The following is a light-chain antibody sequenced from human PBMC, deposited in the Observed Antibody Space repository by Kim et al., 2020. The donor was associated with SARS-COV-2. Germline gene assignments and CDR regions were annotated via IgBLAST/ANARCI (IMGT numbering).Light chain of an antibody. Sequence: TQPPSASGTPGQRVTISCSGSRSNIGSNSVNWYQQLPGTAPKLLIHRDDERPSGVPDRFSGSKSGASASVAISGLQSEDEADYYCAVWDDSLNGVV. J-gene: IGLJ2*01. V-gene: IGLV1-44*01. CDR1: RSNIGSNS. CDR2: RDD. CDR3: AVWDDSLNGVV.